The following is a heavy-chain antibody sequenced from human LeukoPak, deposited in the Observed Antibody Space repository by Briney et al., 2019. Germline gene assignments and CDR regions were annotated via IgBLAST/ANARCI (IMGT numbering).Heavy chain of an antibody. CDR3: AKDSYCSSTSCYRGFDP. J-gene: IGHJ5*02. Sequence: PGRSLRLSCAASGFSFDDYAMHWVRQAPGKGLEWVSGINWNGGTIAYADSLRGRFTISRDNAKNSLYLQMNSLRAEDTALYYCAKDSYCSSTSCYRGFDPWGQGTLVTVSS. D-gene: IGHD2-2*01. CDR2: INWNGGTI. CDR1: GFSFDDYA. V-gene: IGHV3-9*01.